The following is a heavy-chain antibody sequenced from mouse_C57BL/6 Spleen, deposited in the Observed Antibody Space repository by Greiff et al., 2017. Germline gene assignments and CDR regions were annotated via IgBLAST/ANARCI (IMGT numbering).Heavy chain of an antibody. CDR1: GFSLTSYG. CDR2: IWGDGRT. V-gene: IGHV2-3*01. D-gene: IGHD1-1*01. Sequence: VQLMESGPGLVAPSQSLSLTCTVSGFSLTSYGVSWVRQPPGKGLEWLGVIWGDGRTHYHSALISRLSISKDNSKSQVFLKLNSLQTDDTATYYWGNSPLRRGFAYWGQGTLVTVSA. J-gene: IGHJ3*01. CDR3: GNSPLRRGFAY.